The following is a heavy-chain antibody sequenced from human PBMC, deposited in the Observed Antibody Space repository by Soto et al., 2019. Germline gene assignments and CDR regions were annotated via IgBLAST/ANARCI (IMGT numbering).Heavy chain of an antibody. CDR3: AREGTFSTAFDI. CDR1: GYTFTGYY. CDR2: VNPNRGGT. V-gene: IGHV1-2*02. Sequence: QVQLVQSGAEVKKPGASVKVSCTASGYTFTGYYIHWLRQAPGQGLERMGWVNPNRGGTSYAQKFQSRVTVTRDTSISTAYMELSRLRSDDTAVYYCAREGTFSTAFDIWGQGTMVTVSS. J-gene: IGHJ3*02. D-gene: IGHD1-7*01.